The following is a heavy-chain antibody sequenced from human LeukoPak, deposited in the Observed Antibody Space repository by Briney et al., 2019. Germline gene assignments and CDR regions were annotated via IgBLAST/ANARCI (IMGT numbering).Heavy chain of an antibody. J-gene: IGHJ6*03. CDR1: GYTFTGYY. CDR3: ARAKEAAVYGYYYYYMDV. CDR2: INPNSGGT. V-gene: IGHV1-2*02. D-gene: IGHD6-13*01. Sequence: GASVKVSCKASGYTFTGYYMHWVRQAPGQGLEWMGWINPNSGGTNYAQKFQGRVTMTRDTSISTAYMELSRLRSDDTAVYYCARAKEAAVYGYYYYYMDVWGKGTTVTVSS.